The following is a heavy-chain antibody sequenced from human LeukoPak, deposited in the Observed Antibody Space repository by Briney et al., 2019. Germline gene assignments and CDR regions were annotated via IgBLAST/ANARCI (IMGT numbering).Heavy chain of an antibody. D-gene: IGHD3-10*01. CDR2: IRFDGSNK. Sequence: SGGSLRLSCTASGFTFGDYAMSWVRQAPGKGLEWVAFIRFDGSNKYYADSVKGRFTISRDNSKNTLYLQMNSLRAEDTAVYYCAKDLRVVAYGSGDAFDYWGQGTLVTVSS. V-gene: IGHV3-30*02. CDR1: GFTFGDYA. J-gene: IGHJ4*02. CDR3: AKDLRVVAYGSGDAFDY.